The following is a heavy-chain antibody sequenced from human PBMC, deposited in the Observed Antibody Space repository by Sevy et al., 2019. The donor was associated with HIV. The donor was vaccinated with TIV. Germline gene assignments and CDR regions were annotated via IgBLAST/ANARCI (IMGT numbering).Heavy chain of an antibody. CDR1: GFTFGSYG. CDR3: AKPPSNHDVLHYYGMDV. CDR2: ISFSGVAT. J-gene: IGHJ6*02. D-gene: IGHD3-10*02. Sequence: GSLRLSCVGSGFTFGSYGMSWVRQPPGKGLEWVSSISFSGVATFYADSVRGRFTISRDNSKNILYLQMNSLRAEDTAVYFCAKPPSNHDVLHYYGMDVWDQGTTVTVSS. V-gene: IGHV3-23*01.